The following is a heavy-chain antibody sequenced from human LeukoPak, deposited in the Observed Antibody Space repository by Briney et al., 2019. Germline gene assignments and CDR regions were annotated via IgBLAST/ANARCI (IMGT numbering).Heavy chain of an antibody. Sequence: PGGSLRLSCAASGFTFSSYGVDWVRQAPGKGLEWVAVIWYDGSNKYYADSVKGRFTISRDNSKNTLYLQMNSLRAEDTAVYYCATGDTAMAYFDYWGQGTLVTVSS. J-gene: IGHJ4*02. CDR1: GFTFSSYG. D-gene: IGHD5-18*01. CDR2: IWYDGSNK. CDR3: ATGDTAMAYFDY. V-gene: IGHV3-33*01.